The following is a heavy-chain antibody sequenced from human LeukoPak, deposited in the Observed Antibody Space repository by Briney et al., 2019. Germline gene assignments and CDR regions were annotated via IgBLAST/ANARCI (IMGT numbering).Heavy chain of an antibody. CDR3: ARGGGMYTRELDY. V-gene: IGHV4-39*01. D-gene: IGHD2-8*01. J-gene: IGHJ4*02. CDR2: IYYSGDT. Sequence: SETLSLTCSVSGGFISSSSKYWGWIRQPPGKGLEWIGSIYYSGDTYYNPSLRSRVIISVDASKNKFSLKLTSVTAADTAVYYCARGGGMYTRELDYWGQGTLVTVSS. CDR1: GGFISSSSKY.